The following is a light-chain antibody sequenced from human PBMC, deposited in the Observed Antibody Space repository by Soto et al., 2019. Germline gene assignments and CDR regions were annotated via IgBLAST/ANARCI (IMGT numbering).Light chain of an antibody. CDR3: QQYNNWWT. CDR2: GAS. V-gene: IGKV3-15*01. J-gene: IGKJ1*01. CDR1: QSVSSN. Sequence: EIVMTQSPAPLSVSPGERATLSCRASQSVSSNLAWYQQKPGQAPRLLLYGASTRATGIPARFSGSGSGTEFTLTISSLQSEDFAVYYCQQYNNWWTFGQGTKVEIK.